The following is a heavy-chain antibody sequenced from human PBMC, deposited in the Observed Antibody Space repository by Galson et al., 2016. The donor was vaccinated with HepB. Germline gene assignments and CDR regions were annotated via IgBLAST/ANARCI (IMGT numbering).Heavy chain of an antibody. Sequence: SLRLSCAASGFTFSSYSMNWVRQAPGKGLEWVSYISSSSSTIYYADSVKGRFTISRDNAKNSLYLQMNSLRAEDTAVYYCARVVAWWIAARGYGMDVWGKGTTVTVSS. CDR3: ARVVAWWIAARGYGMDV. CDR1: GFTFSSYS. CDR2: ISSSSSTI. V-gene: IGHV3-48*01. J-gene: IGHJ6*04. D-gene: IGHD6-6*01.